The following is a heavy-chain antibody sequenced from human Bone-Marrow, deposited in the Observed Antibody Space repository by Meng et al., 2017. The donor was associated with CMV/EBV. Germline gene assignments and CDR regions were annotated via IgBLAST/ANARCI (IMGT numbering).Heavy chain of an antibody. D-gene: IGHD3-3*01. CDR3: ARDLEAYDFWSGYNYYYYGMDV. CDR2: ISSSSSTI. V-gene: IGHV3-48*04. J-gene: IGHJ6*01. CDR1: GFTFSSYS. Sequence: GESLKISCAASGFTFSSYSMNWVRQAPGKGLEWVSYISSSSSTIYYADSVKGRFTISRDNAKNSLHLQMNSLRAEDTAVYYCARDLEAYDFWSGYNYYYYGMDVWGQGTTVTVSS.